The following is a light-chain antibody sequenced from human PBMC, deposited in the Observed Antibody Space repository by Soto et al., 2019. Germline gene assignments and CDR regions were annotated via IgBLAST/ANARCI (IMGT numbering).Light chain of an antibody. V-gene: IGKV1-27*01. Sequence: DIQMTQSPSSLSASVGDRVTITCRARRDITDYLAWYQQKPGQGPKLLIYAASTLQSGDPSRFTASGSGTDFTLTITGLQPEDVATYYCQNYNSAPWTFGQGTKVEF. CDR2: AAS. CDR1: RDITDY. J-gene: IGKJ1*01. CDR3: QNYNSAPWT.